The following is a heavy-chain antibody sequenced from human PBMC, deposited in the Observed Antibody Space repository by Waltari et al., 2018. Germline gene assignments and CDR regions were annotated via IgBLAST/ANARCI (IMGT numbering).Heavy chain of an antibody. CDR1: GGSISSYY. J-gene: IGHJ2*01. D-gene: IGHD3-22*01. Sequence: QVQLQESGPGLVKPSETLSLTCTVSGGSISSYYWSWIRQPPGKGLEWIGYIYYSGSTNYNPSLKSRVTISVDTSKNQFSLKLSSVTAADTAVYYCAGGFSGYPLYWYFDLWGRGTLVTVSS. CDR2: IYYSGST. V-gene: IGHV4-59*01. CDR3: AGGFSGYPLYWYFDL.